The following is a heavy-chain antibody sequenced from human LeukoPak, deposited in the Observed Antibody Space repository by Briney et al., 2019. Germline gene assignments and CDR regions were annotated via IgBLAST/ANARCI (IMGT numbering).Heavy chain of an antibody. CDR3: ARHMIVPGWDAFDI. D-gene: IGHD3-22*01. V-gene: IGHV4-59*08. J-gene: IGHJ3*02. CDR2: IYYSGST. Sequence: PETLSLTCTVSGGSISSYYWSWIRQPPGKGLEWIGYIYYSGSTNYNPSLKSRVTISVDTSKNQFSLKLSSVTAADTAVYYCARHMIVPGWDAFDIWGQGTMVTVSS. CDR1: GGSISSYY.